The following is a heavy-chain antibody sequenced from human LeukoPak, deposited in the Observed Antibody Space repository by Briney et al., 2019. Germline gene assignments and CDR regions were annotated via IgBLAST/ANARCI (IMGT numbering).Heavy chain of an antibody. J-gene: IGHJ4*02. V-gene: IGHV1-2*02. CDR1: GYTFTGYY. D-gene: IGHD6-6*01. CDR2: INPNSGAT. Sequence: ASVKVSCKASGYTFTGYYMHWVRQAPGQGLEWMGWINPNSGATNYAQKFQGRVTLTRDTSITTAYMELSRLESDDTAVYYCARLVGYGSTWFTFDYWGQGTQVAVSS. CDR3: ARLVGYGSTWFTFDY.